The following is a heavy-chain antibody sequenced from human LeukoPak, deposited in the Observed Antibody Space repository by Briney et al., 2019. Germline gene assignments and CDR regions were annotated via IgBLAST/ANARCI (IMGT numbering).Heavy chain of an antibody. CDR3: ASPGTSSYFDY. V-gene: IGHV3-23*01. J-gene: IGHJ4*02. CDR1: GFIFNNYA. Sequence: GGSLRLSCAASGFIFNNYAITWVRQAPGKGLEWVSSISDHGGSANYADSVKGRFTISRDNSKSTVYLQMNSLRSEDTAVYYCASPGTSSYFDYWGQGTLVTVSS. D-gene: IGHD1-1*01. CDR2: ISDHGGSA.